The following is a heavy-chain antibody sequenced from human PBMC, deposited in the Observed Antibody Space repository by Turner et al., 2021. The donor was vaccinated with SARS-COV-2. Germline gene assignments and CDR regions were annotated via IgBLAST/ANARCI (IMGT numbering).Heavy chain of an antibody. CDR1: GYTFTGYY. J-gene: IGHJ6*02. CDR3: ARSRYTYGSYYYYGLDV. Sequence: QLHLVQSGAEVKKPGASVKVSCQASGYTFTGYYMHWVRQAPGQGREWMGWINPNSGGTNYAQKFQGRVTMTGDTSISTAYMELSRLRSDDTAVYYCARSRYTYGSYYYYGLDVWGQGTTVTVSS. CDR2: INPNSGGT. D-gene: IGHD5-18*01. V-gene: IGHV1-2*02.